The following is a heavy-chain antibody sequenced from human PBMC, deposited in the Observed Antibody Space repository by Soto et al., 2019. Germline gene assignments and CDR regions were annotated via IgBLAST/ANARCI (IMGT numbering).Heavy chain of an antibody. V-gene: IGHV1-3*01. Sequence: GASVKVSCKASGYTFTSYAMHWVRQAPGRRLEWMGWINAGNGNTKYSQKFQGRVTITRDTSASTAYMELSSLRSEDTAVYYCARGIGAYYDFWSGYYSSDYSGPGPLVTLAS. D-gene: IGHD3-3*01. J-gene: IGHJ4*02. CDR3: ARGIGAYYDFWSGYYSSDY. CDR2: INAGNGNT. CDR1: GYTFTSYA.